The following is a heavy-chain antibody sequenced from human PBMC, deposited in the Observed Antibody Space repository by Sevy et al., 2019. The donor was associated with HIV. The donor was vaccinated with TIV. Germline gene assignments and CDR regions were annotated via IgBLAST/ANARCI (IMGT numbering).Heavy chain of an antibody. Sequence: GGSLRLSCAASGFSFTSYSMNWVRQAPGKGLEWVSYISSSSTIYYADSVKGRLTISRDNAKNSLFLQMNSLRAEDTAVYYCARDQPRNSGFDYWGQGTLVTVSS. CDR1: GFSFTSYS. V-gene: IGHV3-48*01. D-gene: IGHD1-26*01. J-gene: IGHJ4*02. CDR3: ARDQPRNSGFDY. CDR2: ISSSSTI.